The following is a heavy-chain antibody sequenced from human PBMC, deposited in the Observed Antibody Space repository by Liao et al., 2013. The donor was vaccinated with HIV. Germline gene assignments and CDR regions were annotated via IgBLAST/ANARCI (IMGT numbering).Heavy chain of an antibody. D-gene: IGHD2-15*01. CDR2: INHSGST. V-gene: IGHV4-34*01. CDR1: GGSFSGYY. Sequence: QVQLQQWGAGLLKPSETLSLTCAVYGGSFSGYYWSWIRQPSGKGLEWIGEINHSGSTNYNPSLKSRVTISVDTSKNQFSLKLSSVTAADTAIYYCARHRSYCSGGSCYSDWFDPWGQGTLVTVSS. CDR3: ARHRSYCSGGSCYSDWFDP. J-gene: IGHJ5*02.